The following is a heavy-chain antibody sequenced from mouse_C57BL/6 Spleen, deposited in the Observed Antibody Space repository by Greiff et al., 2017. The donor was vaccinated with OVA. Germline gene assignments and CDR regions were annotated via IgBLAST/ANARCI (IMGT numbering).Heavy chain of an antibody. D-gene: IGHD2-4*01. J-gene: IGHJ4*01. CDR1: GYTFTSYG. CDR2: IYPRSGNT. V-gene: IGHV1-81*01. Sequence: QVQLQQSGAELARPGASVKLSCKASGYTFTSYGISWVKQRTGQGLEWIGEIYPRSGNTYYNEKFKGKATLTADKSSSTAYMELRSLTSEDSAVYFCARNYDYDAYYYAMDDWGQGTSVTVSS. CDR3: ARNYDYDAYYYAMDD.